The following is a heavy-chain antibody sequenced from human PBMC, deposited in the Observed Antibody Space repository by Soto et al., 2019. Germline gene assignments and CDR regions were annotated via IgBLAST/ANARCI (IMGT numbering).Heavy chain of an antibody. CDR2: INHSGST. J-gene: IGHJ6*02. Sequence: SETLSLTCAVYGVSFSGYYWSWIRQPPGKGLEWIGEINHSGSTNYNPSLKSRVTISVDTSKNQFSLKLSSVTAADTAVYYCARGALYVDTAMVYYYYGMDVWGQGTTVTVSS. CDR1: GVSFSGYY. D-gene: IGHD5-18*01. CDR3: ARGALYVDTAMVYYYYGMDV. V-gene: IGHV4-34*01.